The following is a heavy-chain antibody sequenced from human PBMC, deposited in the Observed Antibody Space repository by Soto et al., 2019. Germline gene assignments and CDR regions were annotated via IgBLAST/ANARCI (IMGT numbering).Heavy chain of an antibody. CDR3: ARVVIDYYYGMDV. J-gene: IGHJ6*01. V-gene: IGHV3-7*03. Sequence: GGPLRLSCSASGFTFNSYWMSWVRKAPGKGLEWVANIKQDGSEKYYVDSVKGRFTISRDNAKNSLYLQMNSLRAEDTAVYYCARVVIDYYYGMDVWGQGTTVPVSS. CDR1: GFTFNSYW. D-gene: IGHD3-22*01. CDR2: IKQDGSEK.